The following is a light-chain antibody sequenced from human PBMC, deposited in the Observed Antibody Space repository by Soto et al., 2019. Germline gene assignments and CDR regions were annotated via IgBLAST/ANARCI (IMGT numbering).Light chain of an antibody. CDR3: QQYNNWPPLT. CDR1: QSVYNN. V-gene: IGKV3-15*01. Sequence: EVLMTQSPATVSVSPGDSATLTCRASQSVYNNLAWYQQKPGQAPRLLIYGASTRATGLPVRFSGSGSGTEFTLTISDLQSEDSAVYFCQQYNNWPPLTFGGVTKVEI. J-gene: IGKJ4*01. CDR2: GAS.